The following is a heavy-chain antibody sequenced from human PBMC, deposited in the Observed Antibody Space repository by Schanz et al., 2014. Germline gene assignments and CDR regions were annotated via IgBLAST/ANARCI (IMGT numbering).Heavy chain of an antibody. CDR1: GGSISSGGYT. J-gene: IGHJ4*02. V-gene: IGHV4-30-4*07. Sequence: QVQLQESGPGLVKPSQTLSLTCAVSGGSISSGGYTWSWIRQPPGKGLEWIGYIYYSGSTYYNPSLKSRFTISVDTSKTQFSLMLGSVTAADTAVYYCARAAGPVDYWGQGTLVTVSS. D-gene: IGHD6-13*01. CDR3: ARAAGPVDY. CDR2: IYYSGST.